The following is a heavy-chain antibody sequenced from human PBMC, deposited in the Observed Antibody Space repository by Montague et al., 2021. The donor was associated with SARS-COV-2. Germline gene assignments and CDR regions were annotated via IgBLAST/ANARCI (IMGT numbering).Heavy chain of an antibody. Sequence: TLSLTCTVSGGSITSCGYYWSWIRQPPGKGLEWIGYIYYSGSTYYNPSLQSRATISVDTSTNQFSLRLSSVTAADTAVYFCARVSEEWARLGAYYYYGIDVWGQGTTVTVSS. CDR1: GGSITSCGYY. CDR3: ARVSEEWARLGAYYYYGIDV. V-gene: IGHV4-31*03. D-gene: IGHD7-27*01. J-gene: IGHJ6*02. CDR2: IYYSGST.